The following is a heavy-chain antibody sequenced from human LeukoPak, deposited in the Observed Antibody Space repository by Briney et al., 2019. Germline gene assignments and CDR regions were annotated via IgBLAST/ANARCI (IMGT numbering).Heavy chain of an antibody. V-gene: IGHV4-4*07. CDR1: GGSISSYY. D-gene: IGHD5-24*01. CDR2: IYTSGST. J-gene: IGHJ3*02. CDR3: ARDGYNYRAFDI. Sequence: SETLSLTCTVPGGSISSYYWSWIRQPAGKGLEWIGRIYTSGSTNYNPSLKSRVTISVDTSKNQFSLKLSSVTAADTAVYYCARDGYNYRAFDIWGQGTMVTVSS.